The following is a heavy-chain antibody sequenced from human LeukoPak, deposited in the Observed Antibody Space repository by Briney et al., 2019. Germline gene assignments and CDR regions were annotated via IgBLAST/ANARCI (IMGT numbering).Heavy chain of an antibody. CDR3: AKDREIDSGGWYYYYYGMDV. CDR1: GFTFSSFA. J-gene: IGHJ6*02. CDR2: IPYDGSNK. V-gene: IGHV3-30*18. Sequence: GRSLRLSSAASGFTFSSFAMHSVRQAPRKGLEWGAGIPYDGSNKYYAHSVKGRFTISRDSSNNTLDLQMNSLRAEDTAVYYCAKDREIDSGGWYYYYYGMDVWGQGTTVTVSS. D-gene: IGHD6-19*01.